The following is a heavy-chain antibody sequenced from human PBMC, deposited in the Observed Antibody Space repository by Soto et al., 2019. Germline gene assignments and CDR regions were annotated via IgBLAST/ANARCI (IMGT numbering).Heavy chain of an antibody. CDR1: GXXFNKYG. J-gene: IGHJ4*02. V-gene: IGHV3-30*03. CDR3: ATAEPGLGWXWKFY. CDR2: ISDDGTNK. Sequence: QVQLVESGGGVVQPGRSLRLXXXXXGXXFNKYGXHWVRQAPGKGLEWVAIISDDGTNKYYADSVKGRFTISRDNSKNTLYLQLNSLRTDDTAVYFCATAEPGLGWXWKFYWGQGTLVTVSS. D-gene: IGHD1-1*01.